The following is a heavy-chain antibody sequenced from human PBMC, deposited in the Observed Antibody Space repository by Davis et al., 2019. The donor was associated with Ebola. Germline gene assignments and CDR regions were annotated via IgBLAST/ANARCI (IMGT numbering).Heavy chain of an antibody. J-gene: IGHJ6*02. D-gene: IGHD6-6*01. CDR2: INSDGSST. Sequence: HTGGSLRLSRAASGFTFSSYWMHWVRQAPGKGLVWVSRINSDGSSTSYADSVKGRFTISRDNAKNTLYLQMNSLRAEDTAVYYCARGHSSSYYYYYYGMDVWGQGTTVTVSS. CDR1: GFTFSSYW. V-gene: IGHV3-74*01. CDR3: ARGHSSSYYYYYYGMDV.